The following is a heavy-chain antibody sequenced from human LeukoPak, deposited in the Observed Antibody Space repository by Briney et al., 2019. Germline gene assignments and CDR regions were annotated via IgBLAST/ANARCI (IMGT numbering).Heavy chain of an antibody. Sequence: ASVKVSCKASGYTFTSYDINWVRQATVQGLEWMGWMSPNSGNTGYAQKFQGRVTMTRNTSISTAYMELSSLRSEDTAVYYCARDADIAGFDYWGQGTLVTVSS. D-gene: IGHD6-13*01. CDR1: GYTFTSYD. J-gene: IGHJ4*02. CDR3: ARDADIAGFDY. V-gene: IGHV1-8*01. CDR2: MSPNSGNT.